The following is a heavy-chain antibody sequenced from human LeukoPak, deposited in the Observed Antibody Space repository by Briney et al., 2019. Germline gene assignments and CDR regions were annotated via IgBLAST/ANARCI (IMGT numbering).Heavy chain of an antibody. J-gene: IGHJ4*02. Sequence: ASVKVSCKTSGYNFNRYAITWVRQAPGQDLEWMGWVSTSNGDTNYAEKFQGRVTMTTETVTKTAYMELRRLRSGDTAMYFCARVSDTSMVTPGFDSWGQGTLVTVPS. V-gene: IGHV1-18*01. CDR1: GYNFNRYA. CDR3: ARVSDTSMVTPGFDS. CDR2: VSTSNGDT. D-gene: IGHD5-18*01.